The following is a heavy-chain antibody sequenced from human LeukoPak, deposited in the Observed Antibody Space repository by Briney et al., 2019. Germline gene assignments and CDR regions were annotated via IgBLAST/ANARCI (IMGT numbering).Heavy chain of an antibody. Sequence: GASVKVSCKASGYTFTSYGISWVRQAPGQGLEWMGWISAYNGNTNYAQKLQGRVTMTTDTSTSTAYMELRSLRSDDTAVYYCAREGDSSGYKSPIDYWGQGTLVTVSS. CDR2: ISAYNGNT. D-gene: IGHD6-19*01. V-gene: IGHV1-18*01. CDR3: AREGDSSGYKSPIDY. J-gene: IGHJ4*02. CDR1: GYTFTSYG.